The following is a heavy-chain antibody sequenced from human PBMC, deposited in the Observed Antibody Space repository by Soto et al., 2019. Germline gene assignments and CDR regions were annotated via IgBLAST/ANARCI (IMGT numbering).Heavy chain of an antibody. Sequence: SETLSLTCTVSGGSISSSSYYWGWIRQPPGKGLEWIGSIYYSGSTYYNPSLKSRVTISVDTSKNQFSLKLSSVTAADTAVYYCARKGTYYYDSSGYYHLSYCYYGMDVWGQGTTVTVSS. J-gene: IGHJ6*02. V-gene: IGHV4-39*01. D-gene: IGHD3-22*01. CDR3: ARKGTYYYDSSGYYHLSYCYYGMDV. CDR1: GGSISSSSYY. CDR2: IYYSGST.